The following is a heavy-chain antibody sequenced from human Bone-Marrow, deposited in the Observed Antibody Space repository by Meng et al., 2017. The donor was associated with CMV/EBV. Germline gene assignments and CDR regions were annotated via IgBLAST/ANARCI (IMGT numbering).Heavy chain of an antibody. V-gene: IGHV3-7*01. CDR1: GFTFSSYW. J-gene: IGHJ4*02. Sequence: GESLKISCAASGFTFSSYWMSWVRQAPGKGLEWVANIKQDGSEKYYVDSVKGRFTISRDNAKNSLYLQMNSLRAEDTAVYYCARVLAGPDYDFWSGYLNYFDYWGQGTLVTVSS. CDR2: IKQDGSEK. D-gene: IGHD3-3*01. CDR3: ARVLAGPDYDFWSGYLNYFDY.